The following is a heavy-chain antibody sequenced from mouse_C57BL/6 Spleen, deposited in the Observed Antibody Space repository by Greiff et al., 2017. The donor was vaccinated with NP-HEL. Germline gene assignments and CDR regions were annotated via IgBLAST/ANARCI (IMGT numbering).Heavy chain of an antibody. Sequence: VQLQQSGPELVKPGASVKISCKASGYAFSSSWMNWVKQRPGKGLEWIGRIYPGDGDTKYNGKFKGKATLTAYKSSSTAYTQLSSRTSADSAVYFCARNWEPAWFAYWGQGTLVTVSA. CDR1: GYAFSSSW. V-gene: IGHV1-82*01. CDR3: ARNWEPAWFAY. J-gene: IGHJ3*01. CDR2: IYPGDGDT. D-gene: IGHD4-1*01.